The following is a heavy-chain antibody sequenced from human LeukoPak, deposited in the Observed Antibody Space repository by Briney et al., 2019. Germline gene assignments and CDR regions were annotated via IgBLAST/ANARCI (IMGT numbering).Heavy chain of an antibody. CDR3: ATQWELHPAF. Sequence: GGSLRLSYAASGFTFSSYSMNWVRQAPGKGLEWVSYITRSSSARYYADSVKGRFTISRDNAKNSLCLQMNSLRAEDTAVYYCATQWELHPAFWGQGTLVTVSS. J-gene: IGHJ4*02. V-gene: IGHV3-48*01. CDR1: GFTFSSYS. CDR2: ITRSSSAR. D-gene: IGHD1-26*01.